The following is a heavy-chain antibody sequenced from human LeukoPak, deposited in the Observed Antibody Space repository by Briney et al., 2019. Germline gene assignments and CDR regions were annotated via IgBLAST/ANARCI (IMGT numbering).Heavy chain of an antibody. Sequence: KPGESLKISCKASGYTFTGYYMHWVRQAPGQGLEWMGWINPNSGGTNYAQKFQGRVTMTRDTSISTAYMELSRLRSDDTAVYYCARLPRYDFWSGYPFDYWGQGTLVTVSS. CDR1: GYTFTGYY. V-gene: IGHV1-2*02. CDR2: INPNSGGT. CDR3: ARLPRYDFWSGYPFDY. D-gene: IGHD3-3*01. J-gene: IGHJ4*02.